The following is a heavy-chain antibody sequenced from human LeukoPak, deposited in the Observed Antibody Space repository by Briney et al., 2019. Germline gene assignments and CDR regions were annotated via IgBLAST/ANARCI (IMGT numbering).Heavy chain of an antibody. CDR3: ARARGAAGTGPIDY. CDR2: IYNDGST. Sequence: GGSLRLSCAASGLTVSSSYMSWVRQAPGKGLEWVSIIYNDGSTYYADSMKGRFTISRDNSKNTLYLQVYSLRAEDTAMYYCARARGAAGTGPIDYWGRGTLVTVSS. CDR1: GLTVSSSY. D-gene: IGHD6-13*01. J-gene: IGHJ4*02. V-gene: IGHV3-53*01.